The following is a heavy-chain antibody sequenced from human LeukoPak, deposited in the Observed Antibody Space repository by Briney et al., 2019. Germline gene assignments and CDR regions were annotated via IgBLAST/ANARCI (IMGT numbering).Heavy chain of an antibody. CDR3: AKHRYPEYYYYMDV. Sequence: GGSLRLPCAGSGFTFSSYAMSWVRQAPGKGLEWVSAVSGSGRSTYYADSVKGRFTISRDNSKNTLYLQMNSLRAEDTAVYYCAKHRYPEYYYYMDVWGKGTTVTVSS. J-gene: IGHJ6*03. V-gene: IGHV3-23*01. CDR1: GFTFSSYA. CDR2: VSGSGRST. D-gene: IGHD3-16*02.